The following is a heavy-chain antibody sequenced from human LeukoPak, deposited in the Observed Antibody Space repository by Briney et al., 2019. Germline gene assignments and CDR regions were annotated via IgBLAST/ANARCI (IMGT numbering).Heavy chain of an antibody. CDR1: GFTLSTYG. CDR3: TKGRSMPVDVTQFDC. V-gene: IGHV3-30*18. D-gene: IGHD2-2*01. CDR2: ISYDGNNQ. Sequence: GGSLRLSCAASGFTLSTYGMHWVRQAPGKGLEWVASISYDGNNQYYADSVKGRFIISRDNSKNTLSLQMNSLRAEDTALYYCTKGRSMPVDVTQFDCWGQGTLVPVSS. J-gene: IGHJ4*02.